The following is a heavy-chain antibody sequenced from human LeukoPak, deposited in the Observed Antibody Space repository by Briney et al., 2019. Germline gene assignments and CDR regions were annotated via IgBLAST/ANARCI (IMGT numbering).Heavy chain of an antibody. CDR2: ISSSSSYI. D-gene: IGHD3-3*01. Sequence: PGGSLRLSCAASGFTFSSYSMNWVRQAPGKGLEWVSSISSSSSYIYYADSVKGRLTISRDNAKNSLYLQMNSLRAEDTAVYYCARDKGYDFWSGYSLGFDPWGQGTLVTVSS. CDR3: ARDKGYDFWSGYSLGFDP. CDR1: GFTFSSYS. V-gene: IGHV3-21*01. J-gene: IGHJ5*02.